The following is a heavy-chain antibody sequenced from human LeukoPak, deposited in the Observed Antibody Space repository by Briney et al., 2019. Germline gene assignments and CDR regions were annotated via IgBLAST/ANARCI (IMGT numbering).Heavy chain of an antibody. CDR2: IYYDGSHK. V-gene: IGHV3-33*01. CDR3: ARDSGDGSGTYYPYGMDV. J-gene: IGHJ6*02. CDR1: GFTFRTYG. Sequence: GGALRLSCAASGFTFRTYGMHWVRQAPGKGLEWVAVIYYDGSHKYYADSVKGRFTISRDNSKSTLYLEMNSLRAEDTAVYYCARDSGDGSGTYYPYGMDVWGQGTTVTVSS. D-gene: IGHD3-10*01.